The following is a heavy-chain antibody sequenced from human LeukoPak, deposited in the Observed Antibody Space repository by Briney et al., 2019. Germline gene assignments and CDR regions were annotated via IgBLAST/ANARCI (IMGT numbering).Heavy chain of an antibody. CDR1: GFYFRDHW. CDR2: INRSGST. Sequence: GSLRLSCAASGFYFRDHWMDWVRQSPGKGLEWIGEINRSGSTNYDPSLNIRVTISVDTSKNQFSLKLSSVTAADTAVYYCARSFRENTVTTRFWFDPWGQGTLVTVSS. D-gene: IGHD4-11*01. J-gene: IGHJ5*02. V-gene: IGHV4-34*01. CDR3: ARSFRENTVTTRFWFDP.